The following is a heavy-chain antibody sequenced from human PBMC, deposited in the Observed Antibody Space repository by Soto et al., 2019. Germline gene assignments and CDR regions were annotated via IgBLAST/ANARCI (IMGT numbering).Heavy chain of an antibody. D-gene: IGHD2-2*01. J-gene: IGHJ6*04. Sequence: RKKLEWVSYISSSSSTIYYADSVKGRFTISRDNAKNSLYLQMNSLRAEDTAVYYCAREVRTRYDRSDTAVRRKRTTDPVTP. CDR2: ISSSSSTI. V-gene: IGHV3-48*01. CDR3: AREVRTRYDRSDTAV.